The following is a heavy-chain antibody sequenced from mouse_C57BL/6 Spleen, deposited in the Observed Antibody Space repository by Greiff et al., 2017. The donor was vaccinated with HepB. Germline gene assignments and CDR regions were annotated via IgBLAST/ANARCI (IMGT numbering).Heavy chain of an antibody. Sequence: EVKLQESGPGLVKPSQSLSLTCSVTGYSITSGYYWNWIRQFPGNKLEWMGYISYDGSNNYNPSLKNRISITRDTSKNQFFLKLNSVTTEDTATYYCARDYYSNYGYYAMDYWGQGTSVTVSS. CDR3: ARDYYSNYGYYAMDY. CDR1: GYSITSGYY. D-gene: IGHD2-5*01. V-gene: IGHV3-6*01. CDR2: ISYDGSN. J-gene: IGHJ4*01.